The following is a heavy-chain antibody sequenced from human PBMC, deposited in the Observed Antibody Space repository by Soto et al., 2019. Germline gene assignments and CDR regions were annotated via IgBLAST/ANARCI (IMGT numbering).Heavy chain of an antibody. CDR2: INAGNGNT. J-gene: IGHJ4*02. CDR1: GYTFTSYA. CDR3: ASSYDILTGYYVY. Sequence: QVQLVQSGAEEKKPGASVKVSCKASGYTFTSYAMHWVRQAPGQRLEWMGWINAGNGNTKYSQKFQGRVTITRDTSASRAYMELSSLRSEDTAVYYCASSYDILTGYYVYWGQGTLVTVSS. D-gene: IGHD3-9*01. V-gene: IGHV1-3*05.